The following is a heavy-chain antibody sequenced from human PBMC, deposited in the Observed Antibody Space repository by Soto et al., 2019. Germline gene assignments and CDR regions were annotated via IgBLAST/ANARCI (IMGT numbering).Heavy chain of an antibody. CDR1: GGTFNSYD. J-gene: IGHJ5*02. CDR3: ARLSRPNYYDTSGFYKDNWFDP. Sequence: QVQLVQSGAEVKKPGSSMKVSCKASGGTFNSYDINWVRQAPGQGLEWMGGIIPIVETPKYAQKFQGRVTITADESTNTVYMDLSSLRSEATAMYYCARLSRPNYYDTSGFYKDNWFDPLGQGTLVTVSS. D-gene: IGHD3-22*01. CDR2: IIPIVETP. V-gene: IGHV1-69*01.